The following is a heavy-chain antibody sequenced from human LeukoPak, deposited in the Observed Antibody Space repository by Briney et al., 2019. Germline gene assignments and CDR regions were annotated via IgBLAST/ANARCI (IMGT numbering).Heavy chain of an antibody. V-gene: IGHV3-7*01. CDR1: GFTFSSYW. D-gene: IGHD2-15*01. Sequence: GGSLRLSCAAPGFTFSSYWMSWVRQAPGKGLEWVANIKQDGSEKYYVDSVKGRFTISRDNAKNSLYLQMNSLRAEDTAVYYCARDLGYYFDYWGQGTLVTVSS. CDR2: IKQDGSEK. CDR3: ARDLGYYFDY. J-gene: IGHJ4*02.